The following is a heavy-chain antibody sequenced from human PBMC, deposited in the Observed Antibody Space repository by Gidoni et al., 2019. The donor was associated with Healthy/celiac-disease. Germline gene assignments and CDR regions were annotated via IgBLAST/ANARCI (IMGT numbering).Heavy chain of an antibody. CDR1: GFTFSSYG. D-gene: IGHD2-15*01. Sequence: QVQLVESGGGVVQPGRSLRLSCAASGFTFSSYGMHWVRQAPGKGLEWVAVIWYDGSNKYYADSVKGRFTISRDNSKNTLYLQMNSLRAEDTAVYYCARERLGYCSGGSCERYFDYWGQGTLVTVSS. V-gene: IGHV3-33*01. J-gene: IGHJ4*02. CDR3: ARERLGYCSGGSCERYFDY. CDR2: IWYDGSNK.